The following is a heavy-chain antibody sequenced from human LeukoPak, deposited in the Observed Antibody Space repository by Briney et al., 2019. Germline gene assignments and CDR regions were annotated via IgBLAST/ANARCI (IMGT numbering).Heavy chain of an antibody. CDR2: IYYSGST. Sequence: SETLSLTCTVSGGSISSYYWSWIRQPPGKGLEWIGYIYYSGSTNYNPSLKSRVTISVDTSENQFSLKLSSVTAADTAVYYCARGQLGATDAFDIWGQGTMVTVSS. V-gene: IGHV4-59*01. J-gene: IGHJ3*02. D-gene: IGHD1-26*01. CDR1: GGSISSYY. CDR3: ARGQLGATDAFDI.